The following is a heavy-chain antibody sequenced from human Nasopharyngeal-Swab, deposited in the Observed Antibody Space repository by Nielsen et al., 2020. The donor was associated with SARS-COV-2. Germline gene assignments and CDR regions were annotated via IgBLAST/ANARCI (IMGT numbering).Heavy chain of an antibody. CDR1: GFTFSSYG. V-gene: IGHV3-30*18. D-gene: IGHD3-16*01. CDR3: AKDWGKLDY. J-gene: IGHJ4*02. Sequence: GESLKISCAAPGFTFSSYGMHWVRQAPGKGLEWVAVISSDGTNKYYADSVKGRFTISRDNSKNTLYLQMNSLRDEDTAVYYCAKDWGKLDYWGQGTLVTVSS. CDR2: ISSDGTNK.